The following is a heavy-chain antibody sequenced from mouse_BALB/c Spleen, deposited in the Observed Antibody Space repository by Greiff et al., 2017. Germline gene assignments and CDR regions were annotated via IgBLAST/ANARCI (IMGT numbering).Heavy chain of an antibody. CDR1: GYTFTSYV. V-gene: IGHV1-14*01. CDR3: ARSAIYDGYYTCFDY. Sequence: VQLQQSGPELVKPGASVKMSCKASGYTFTSYVMYWVKQKPGQGLEWIGYINPYNDGTKYNEKFKGKATLTSDKSSSTAYMELSSLTSEDSAVYYCARSAIYDGYYTCFDYWGQGTTLTVSS. D-gene: IGHD2-3*01. CDR2: INPYNDGT. J-gene: IGHJ2*01.